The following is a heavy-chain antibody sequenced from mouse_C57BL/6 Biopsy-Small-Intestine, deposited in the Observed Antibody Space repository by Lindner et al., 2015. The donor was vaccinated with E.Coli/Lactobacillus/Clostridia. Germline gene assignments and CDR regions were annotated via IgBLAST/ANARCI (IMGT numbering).Heavy chain of an antibody. V-gene: IGHV1-64*01. CDR1: GYTFNTYY. CDR3: ARDRGGFYDTSMGYFDY. CDR2: VNPSGGST. J-gene: IGHJ3*01. Sequence: SVKVSCKASGYTFNTYYVHWVRQAPGQGLEWVGMVNPSGGSTTSARKFQGRVTMTRDTSTTTVYMEVSSLTSDDTAVYYCARDRGGFYDTSMGYFDYWGQGTLVTVS. D-gene: IGHD1-1*02.